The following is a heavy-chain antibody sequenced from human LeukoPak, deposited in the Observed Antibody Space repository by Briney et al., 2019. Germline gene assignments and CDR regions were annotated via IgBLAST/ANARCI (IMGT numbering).Heavy chain of an antibody. CDR2: INHSGST. CDR3: ARDESYYDFWSGYYQNWFDP. J-gene: IGHJ5*02. CDR1: GGSFSGYY. D-gene: IGHD3-3*01. Sequence: SETLSLTCAVYGGSFSGYYWSWIRQPPGKGLEWIGEINHSGSTNYNPSLKSQVTISVDTSKNQFSLKLSSVTAADTAVYYCARDESYYDFWSGYYQNWFDPWGQGTLVTVSS. V-gene: IGHV4-34*01.